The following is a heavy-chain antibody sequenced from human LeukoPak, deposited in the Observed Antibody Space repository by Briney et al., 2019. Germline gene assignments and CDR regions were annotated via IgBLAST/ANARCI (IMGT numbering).Heavy chain of an antibody. Sequence: GGSLRLSCAASGFTFSSYWMYWVRQAPGKGLVWVSRIDSDGSSTRYADSVKGRFTISRDNAKNTVYLQMTSLRAEDTAMYYCAGVGATTPFDYWGQGILVTVSS. CDR2: IDSDGSST. CDR3: AGVGATTPFDY. CDR1: GFTFSSYW. J-gene: IGHJ4*02. V-gene: IGHV3-74*01. D-gene: IGHD1-26*01.